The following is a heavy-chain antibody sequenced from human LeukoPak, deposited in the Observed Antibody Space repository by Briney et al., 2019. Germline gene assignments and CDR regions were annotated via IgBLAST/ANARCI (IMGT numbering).Heavy chain of an antibody. CDR2: IKPNSGGT. D-gene: IGHD1-7*01. Sequence: ASVKVSCKASGYTFTGYYMHWVRQAPGQGLEWMGRIKPNSGGTNYAQKFQGRVTMTRDTSISTAYMELSRLRSDDTAVYYCAREGGNWNYKFDYWGQGTLVTVSS. CDR1: GYTFTGYY. CDR3: AREGGNWNYKFDY. V-gene: IGHV1-2*06. J-gene: IGHJ4*02.